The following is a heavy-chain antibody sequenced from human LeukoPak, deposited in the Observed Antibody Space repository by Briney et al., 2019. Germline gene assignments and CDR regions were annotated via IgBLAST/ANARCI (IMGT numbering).Heavy chain of an antibody. CDR2: ISGSGGST. Sequence: GGSLRLSCAASGFTFSSYVMSWVRQAPGKGLEWVLAISGSGGSTYNADSVKGRFTISRDNSKNTLYLQMNSLRAEDTAVYYCAKDRFVLYGIFDYWGQGTLVTVSS. D-gene: IGHD4-17*01. CDR3: AKDRFVLYGIFDY. J-gene: IGHJ4*02. V-gene: IGHV3-23*01. CDR1: GFTFSSYV.